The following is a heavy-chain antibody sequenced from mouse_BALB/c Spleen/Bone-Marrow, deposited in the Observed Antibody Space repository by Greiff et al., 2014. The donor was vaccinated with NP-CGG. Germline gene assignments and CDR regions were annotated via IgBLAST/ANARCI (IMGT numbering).Heavy chain of an antibody. CDR1: GFNIKDTY. J-gene: IGHJ1*01. D-gene: IGHD1-1*01. Sequence: VQLQQSGAELAKPGASVKLSCTASGFNIKDTYMHWVKQRPEQGPEWIGRIDPANGDTKYDPKFQGKATITADTSSNTAYLQLSSLTSEDTAVYYCTKPSFYYGSSYWYFDVWGAGTTVTVSS. V-gene: IGHV14-3*02. CDR2: IDPANGDT. CDR3: TKPSFYYGSSYWYFDV.